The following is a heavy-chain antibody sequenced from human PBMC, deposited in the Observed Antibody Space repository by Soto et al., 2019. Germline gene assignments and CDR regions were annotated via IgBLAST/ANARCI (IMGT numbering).Heavy chain of an antibody. V-gene: IGHV5-51*01. CDR3: ARGLIGTHYYYYMDV. CDR1: GYSFTSYW. J-gene: IGHJ6*03. CDR2: IYPGDSDT. D-gene: IGHD1-1*01. Sequence: GESLKISCKGSGYSFTSYWIGWVRQMPGKGLEWMGIIYPGDSDTRHSPSFQGQVTISADKSISTAYLQWSSLKASDTAMYYCARGLIGTHYYYYMDVWGKGTTVTVSS.